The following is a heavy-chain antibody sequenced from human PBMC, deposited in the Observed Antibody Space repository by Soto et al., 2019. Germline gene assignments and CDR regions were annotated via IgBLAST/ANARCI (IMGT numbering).Heavy chain of an antibody. CDR2: IAYDGNDK. CDR1: EFTFNTYA. CDR3: ARDVGNYVPYYYGMDV. J-gene: IGHJ6*02. Sequence: QAQLVESGGGVVQPGRSLRLSCAASEFTFNTYAMHWVRQAPGKGLEWVAVIAYDGNDKCYADSVKGRFTISRDNSKNALYLQMNTLRPEDTAMYYCARDVGNYVPYYYGMDVWGQGTTVTVSS. D-gene: IGHD1-7*01. V-gene: IGHV3-30*03.